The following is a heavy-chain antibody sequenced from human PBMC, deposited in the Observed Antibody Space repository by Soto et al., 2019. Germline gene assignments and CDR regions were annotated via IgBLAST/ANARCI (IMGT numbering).Heavy chain of an antibody. CDR2: IIPILGIA. CDR3: ARDSVAGTGAFDI. D-gene: IGHD6-19*01. CDR1: GGTFSSYT. Sequence: SVKVSCKASGGTFSSYTISWVRQAPGQGLEWMGRIIPILGIANYAQKFQGRVTITADKSTSTAYMELSSLRSEDTAVYYCARDSVAGTGAFDIWGQGTMVTVSS. J-gene: IGHJ3*02. V-gene: IGHV1-69*04.